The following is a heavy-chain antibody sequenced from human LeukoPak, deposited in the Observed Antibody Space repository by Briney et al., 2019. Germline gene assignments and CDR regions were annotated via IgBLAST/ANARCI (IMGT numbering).Heavy chain of an antibody. V-gene: IGHV3-30-3*01. CDR3: ARDGFSYSYDSSGYYYPAY. J-gene: IGHJ4*02. Sequence: PGGSLRLSCAASGFTVSSNSMSWVRQAPREGLEWVAVISYDGSNKYYAHSVKGRFTFSRDNSKNTLFLQMNSLRAEDTAVYYCARDGFSYSYDSSGYYYPAYWGQGTLVTVYS. CDR2: ISYDGSNK. CDR1: GFTVSSNS. D-gene: IGHD3-22*01.